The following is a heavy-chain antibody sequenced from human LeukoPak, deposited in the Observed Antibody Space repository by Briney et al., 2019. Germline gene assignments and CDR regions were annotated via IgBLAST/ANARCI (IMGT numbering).Heavy chain of an antibody. CDR2: ISYSGST. V-gene: IGHV4-59*12. Sequence: SETLSLTCTVSGGSISSYYWSWIRQPPGKGLEWIGFISYSGSTNYNPSLKSRVIISVDTSKNQFSLKLSSVTAADTAVYYCARDSGEWLRPNWFDPWGQGTLVTVSS. CDR3: ARDSGEWLRPNWFDP. CDR1: GGSISSYY. J-gene: IGHJ5*02. D-gene: IGHD5-12*01.